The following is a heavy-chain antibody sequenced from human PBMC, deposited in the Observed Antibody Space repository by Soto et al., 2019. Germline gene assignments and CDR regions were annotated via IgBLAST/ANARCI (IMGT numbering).Heavy chain of an antibody. V-gene: IGHV1-69*01. Sequence: SRVRQKNKQGLEWVGGIIPIFGTAKYTQKFKGRVTITADESTSTAYLELSSLRSEDTAVYYCSRDGTLFESNSYDLVIWGEGILVTVYS. J-gene: IGHJ4*01. CDR2: IIPIFGTA. CDR3: SRDGTLFESNSYDLVI. D-gene: IGHD3-3*01.